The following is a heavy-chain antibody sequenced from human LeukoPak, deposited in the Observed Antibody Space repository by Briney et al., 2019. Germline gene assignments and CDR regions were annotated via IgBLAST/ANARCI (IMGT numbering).Heavy chain of an antibody. Sequence: PSETLSLTCTVSGGSITSYNWNWIRQPPGKGLEWIGFIYYSGNTNYNPSLKSRVTISVDTSKNQFSLKLSSVTAADTAVYYCARPGGSYPYYFDYWGQGTLVTVS. D-gene: IGHD1-26*01. CDR2: IYYSGNT. CDR3: ARPGGSYPYYFDY. J-gene: IGHJ4*02. CDR1: GGSITSYN. V-gene: IGHV4-59*08.